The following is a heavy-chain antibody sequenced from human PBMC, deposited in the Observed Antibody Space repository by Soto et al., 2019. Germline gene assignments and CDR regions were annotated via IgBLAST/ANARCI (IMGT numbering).Heavy chain of an antibody. CDR3: AKHIEGAGNGDFDL. D-gene: IGHD2-21*01. V-gene: IGHV3-23*01. CDR2: INGRGSPT. J-gene: IGHJ2*01. CDR1: GFTFSIYA. Sequence: EVQLLESGGGLVQPGGSLGLSCAASGFTFSIYAMSWVRQAPGKGPEWVSVINGRGSPTFYADSVKGRFTISRDNSKNTLYLQMNSLRADDTAIYYCAKHIEGAGNGDFDLWGGGTLVTVSS.